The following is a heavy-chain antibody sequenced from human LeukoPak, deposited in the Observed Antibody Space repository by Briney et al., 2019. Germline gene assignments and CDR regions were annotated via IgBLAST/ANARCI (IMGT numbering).Heavy chain of an antibody. J-gene: IGHJ5*02. CDR1: GGSISGYY. V-gene: IGHV4-59*01. Sequence: PSETLSLTCTVSGGSISGYYWSWIRQSPGKGLEWIGYIYYTGITPYNPSLGSRVTISVDRSNNQFSLRLTSVTAADTAVYYCARLHSSRAEEFDPWGQGTLVTVSS. CDR3: ARLHSSRAEEFDP. CDR2: IYYTGIT.